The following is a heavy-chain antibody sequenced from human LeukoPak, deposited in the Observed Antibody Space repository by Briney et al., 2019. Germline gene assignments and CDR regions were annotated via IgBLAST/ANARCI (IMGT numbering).Heavy chain of an antibody. Sequence: SETLSLTCTVPGGSISSSSYYWGWIRQPPGKGLEWIGSIYYSGSTYYNPSLKSRVTISVDTSKNQFSLKLSSVSAADTAVYYCARGLGYGSGSYYLGFDMWGQGTMVTVSS. D-gene: IGHD3-10*01. CDR1: GGSISSSSYY. V-gene: IGHV4-39*01. CDR2: IYYSGST. CDR3: ARGLGYGSGSYYLGFDM. J-gene: IGHJ3*02.